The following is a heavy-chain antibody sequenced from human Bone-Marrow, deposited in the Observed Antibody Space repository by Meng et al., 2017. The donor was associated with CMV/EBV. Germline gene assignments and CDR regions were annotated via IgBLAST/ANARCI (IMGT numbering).Heavy chain of an antibody. V-gene: IGHV3-11*04. CDR2: ISSSGGTI. Sequence: GESLKISCGASGFSFGDVYMTWIRRAPGRGLEWLSSISSSGGTIYSADSVKGRFTISRDNAHNSLYQQMTSLGAEDTAVYYCARDLPGTTGSNYWGQGTLVTVSS. CDR1: GFSFGDVY. D-gene: IGHD1-1*01. J-gene: IGHJ4*02. CDR3: ARDLPGTTGSNY.